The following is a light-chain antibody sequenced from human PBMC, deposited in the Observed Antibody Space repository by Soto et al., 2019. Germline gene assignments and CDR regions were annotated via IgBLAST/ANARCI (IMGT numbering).Light chain of an antibody. CDR3: AVWDDSLNAAV. V-gene: IGLV1-44*01. CDR2: SND. J-gene: IGLJ7*01. Sequence: QSVLTQPPSASGTPGQRVTISCSGRSSNIGSNSVNWYQQLPETSPKLLIYSNDLRFSGVPVRFSGSKSGTSASLAISGLQSEDEGDYYCAVWDDSLNAAVFGGGTKLTVL. CDR1: SSNIGSNS.